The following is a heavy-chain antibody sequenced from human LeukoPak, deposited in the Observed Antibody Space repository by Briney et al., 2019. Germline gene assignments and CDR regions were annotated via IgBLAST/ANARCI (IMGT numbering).Heavy chain of an antibody. J-gene: IGHJ3*02. CDR1: GGTFSSYA. D-gene: IGHD5-24*01. Sequence: SVKVSCKASGGTFSSYAISWVRQAPGQGLEWMGGIIPIFGTANYAQKFQGRVTITTDESTSTAYMELSSLRSEDTAVYYCARDLSREMATIEDAFDIWGQGTMVTVSS. V-gene: IGHV1-69*05. CDR3: ARDLSREMATIEDAFDI. CDR2: IIPIFGTA.